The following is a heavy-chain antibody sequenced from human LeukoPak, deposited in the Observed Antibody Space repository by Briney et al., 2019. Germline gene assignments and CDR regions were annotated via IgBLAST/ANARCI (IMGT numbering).Heavy chain of an antibody. J-gene: IGHJ4*02. Sequence: ESSETLSLTCTVSGDSITSGAYYCSWIRQPAGKGLEWIGRIYTTGSTNYNPSLRSRVTMSVDTSKNQFSLNLSSVTASDTAVYYCTRNYYDTKKPWDWGRGTLVTVSS. CDR1: GDSITSGAYY. V-gene: IGHV4-61*02. CDR2: IYTTGST. D-gene: IGHD3-22*01. CDR3: TRNYYDTKKPWD.